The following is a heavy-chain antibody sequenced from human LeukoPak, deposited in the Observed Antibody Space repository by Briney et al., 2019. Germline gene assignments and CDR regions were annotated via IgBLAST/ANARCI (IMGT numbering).Heavy chain of an antibody. V-gene: IGHV1-18*01. J-gene: IGHJ6*03. D-gene: IGHD3-22*01. Sequence: PWASVKVSCKASGYTFTNYGISWVRQAPGQGLEWMGWISAYNGNTNYAQKLQGRVTMTTDTSTSTAYMELRSLRSDDTAVYYCARVFHDSSGYYSLRYYYYYMDVWGKGTTVTISS. CDR2: ISAYNGNT. CDR3: ARVFHDSSGYYSLRYYYYYMDV. CDR1: GYTFTNYG.